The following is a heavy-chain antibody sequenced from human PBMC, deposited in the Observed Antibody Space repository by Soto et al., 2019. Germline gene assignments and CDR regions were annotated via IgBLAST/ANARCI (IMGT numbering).Heavy chain of an antibody. Sequence: GGSLRLSCASSGFTFSSYAMSWVRQAPGKGLEWVSAISGSGGSTYYADSVKGRFTISRDNSKNTLYLQMNSLRAEDTAVYYCAQDYDVLTGPTAFFGLDLWGQGTMVTVSS. D-gene: IGHD3-9*01. V-gene: IGHV3-23*01. CDR2: ISGSGGST. J-gene: IGHJ6*02. CDR1: GFTFSSYA. CDR3: AQDYDVLTGPTAFFGLDL.